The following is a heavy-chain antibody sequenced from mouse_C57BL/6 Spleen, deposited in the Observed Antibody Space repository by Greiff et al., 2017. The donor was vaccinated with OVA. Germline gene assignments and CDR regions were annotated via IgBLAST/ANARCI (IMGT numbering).Heavy chain of an antibody. V-gene: IGHV5-17*01. J-gene: IGHJ3*01. Sequence: EVKVVESGGGLVKPGGSLKLSCAASGFTFSDYGMHWVRQAPEKGLEWVAYISSGSSTIYYADTVKGRFTISRDNAKNTLFLQMTSLWSEDTAMYYFARNPFAYWGQGTLVTVSA. CDR2: ISSGSSTI. CDR3: ARNPFAY. CDR1: GFTFSDYG.